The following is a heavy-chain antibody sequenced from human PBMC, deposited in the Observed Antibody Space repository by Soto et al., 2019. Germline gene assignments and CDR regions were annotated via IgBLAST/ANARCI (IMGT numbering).Heavy chain of an antibody. CDR1: GGSISSSSYY. Sequence: PSETLSLTCTVSGGSISSSSYYWAWIRQPPGRGLEWLGSIYYTGSTYYSPSLKNRVDVSLDTSSKKFSLRLTSVTDADSGVYYCARATAAGIYAMGVWGQGTTVTVSS. V-gene: IGHV4-39*01. J-gene: IGHJ6*02. D-gene: IGHD6-25*01. CDR3: ARATAAGIYAMGV. CDR2: IYYTGST.